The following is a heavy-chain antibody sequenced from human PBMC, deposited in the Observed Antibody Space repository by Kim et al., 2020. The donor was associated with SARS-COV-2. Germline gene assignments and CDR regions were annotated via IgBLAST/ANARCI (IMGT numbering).Heavy chain of an antibody. CDR3: ARHGSGSPGGFDP. D-gene: IGHD3-10*01. Sequence: ANTLKGRFTISRDNSKSTLYLQMNSLRAEDTAVYYCARHGSGSPGGFDPWGQGTLVTVSS. J-gene: IGHJ5*02. V-gene: IGHV3-23*01.